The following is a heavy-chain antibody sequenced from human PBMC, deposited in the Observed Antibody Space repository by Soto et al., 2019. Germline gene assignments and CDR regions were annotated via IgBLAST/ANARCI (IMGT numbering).Heavy chain of an antibody. D-gene: IGHD3-16*02. CDR1: GGTFSSYA. V-gene: IGHV1-69*13. Sequence: ASVKVSCKASGGTFSSYAISWVRQAPGQGLEWMGGIIPIFGTANYAQKFQGRVTITADESTSTAYMELSSLRSEDTAVYYCARSAPSLEHFDYWGQGTLVTVSS. CDR3: ARSAPSLEHFDY. CDR2: IIPIFGTA. J-gene: IGHJ4*02.